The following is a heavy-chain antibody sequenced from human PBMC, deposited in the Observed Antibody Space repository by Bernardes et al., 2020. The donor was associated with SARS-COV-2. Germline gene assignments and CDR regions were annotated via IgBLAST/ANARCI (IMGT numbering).Heavy chain of an antibody. CDR2: IWHDGSRE. D-gene: IGHD4-17*01. Sequence: GSTLKVLCASSGFTFRDYTMHWVQKGPGKGLEWVEVIWHDGSREYYVDSVKGRFAISRDNSNNTLYLQMNNLRVEDTALYRCATEDGEWLESWGQGTLVTVSS. CDR3: ATEDGEWLES. J-gene: IGHJ5*01. V-gene: IGHV3-33*01. CDR1: GFTFRDYT.